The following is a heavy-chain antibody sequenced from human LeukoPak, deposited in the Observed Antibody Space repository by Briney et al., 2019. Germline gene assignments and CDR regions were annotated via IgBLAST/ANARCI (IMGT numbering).Heavy chain of an antibody. CDR1: GYTFTSYY. J-gene: IGHJ3*02. CDR3: ARDGGDILTGWNAFDI. V-gene: IGHV1-46*01. Sequence: ASVKVSCKASGYTFTSYYMHRVRQAPGQGLEWMGIINPSGGSTSYAQKFQGRVTMTRDTSTSTVYVELSSLRSEDTAVYYCARDGGDILTGWNAFDIWGQGTMVTVSS. D-gene: IGHD3-9*01. CDR2: INPSGGST.